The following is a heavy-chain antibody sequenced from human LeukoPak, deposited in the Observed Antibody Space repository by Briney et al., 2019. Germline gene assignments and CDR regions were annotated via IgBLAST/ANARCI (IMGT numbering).Heavy chain of an antibody. CDR2: INHSGNT. CDR1: GGSLSGYY. D-gene: IGHD2/OR15-2a*01. CDR3: ARRFPHDY. V-gene: IGHV4-34*01. J-gene: IGHJ4*02. Sequence: SETLSLTCAVYGGSLSGYYWTWIRQPPGKGLEWIGEINHSGNTNYNPSLKSRVTMSVDTSRNQFSLKLSSVTAADTAVYYCARRFPHDYWDQGTLVTVSS.